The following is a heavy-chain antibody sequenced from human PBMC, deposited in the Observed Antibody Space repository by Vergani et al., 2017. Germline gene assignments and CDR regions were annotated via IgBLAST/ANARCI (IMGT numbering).Heavy chain of an antibody. D-gene: IGHD5-12*01. Sequence: QVQLQESGPGLVKPSETLSLTCTVSGGSISSYYWSWIRQPAGKGLEWIGRIYTSGSTNYNPSLKSRVTMSVDTSKNQFSLKLSSVTAADPAVYYCARDLSVYSGYDFIAFDIWGQGTMVTVSS. CDR1: GGSISSYY. V-gene: IGHV4-4*07. CDR3: ARDLSVYSGYDFIAFDI. CDR2: IYTSGST. J-gene: IGHJ3*02.